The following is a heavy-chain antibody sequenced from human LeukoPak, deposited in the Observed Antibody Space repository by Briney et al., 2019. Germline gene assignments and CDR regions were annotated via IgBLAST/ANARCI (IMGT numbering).Heavy chain of an antibody. V-gene: IGHV3-23*01. CDR3: AKTPPRASYCTGGVCYWDY. D-gene: IGHD2-8*02. CDR2: ISGSGGST. Sequence: QAGGSLRLSCAASGFTFSSYAMSRVRQAPGKGLEWVSAISGSGGSTYYADSVKGRFTISRDNSKNTLYLQMNSLRAEDTAVYYCAKTPPRASYCTGGVCYWDYWGQGTLVTVSS. CDR1: GFTFSSYA. J-gene: IGHJ4*02.